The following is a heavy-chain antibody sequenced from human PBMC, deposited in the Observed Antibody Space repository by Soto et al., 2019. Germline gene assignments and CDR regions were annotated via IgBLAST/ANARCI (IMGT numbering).Heavy chain of an antibody. Sequence: GGSLRLSCAASGFTFDDYAMHWVRQAPGKGLEWVSGISWNSGSIGYADSVKGRFTISRDNAKNSLYLQMNSLRAEDTALYYCAKADGYSSSWYLNYFDYWGQGTLVTVSS. V-gene: IGHV3-9*01. D-gene: IGHD6-13*01. CDR1: GFTFDDYA. CDR3: AKADGYSSSWYLNYFDY. J-gene: IGHJ4*02. CDR2: ISWNSGSI.